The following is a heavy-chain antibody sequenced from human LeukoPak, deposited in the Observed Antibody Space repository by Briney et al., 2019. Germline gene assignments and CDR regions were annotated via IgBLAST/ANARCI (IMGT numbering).Heavy chain of an antibody. D-gene: IGHD2-2*01. CDR2: IKQDGSEK. CDR3: ARLRAGSPSCDY. V-gene: IGHV3-7*05. CDR1: GFTFSGYW. J-gene: IGHJ4*02. Sequence: GGSLRLSCAASGFTFSGYWMTWVRQAPGKGLEGVANIKQDGSEKYYVDSVKGRFTISRDNAKNSLYLQMNSLRAEDTAVYYCARLRAGSPSCDYWGQGTLVTVSS.